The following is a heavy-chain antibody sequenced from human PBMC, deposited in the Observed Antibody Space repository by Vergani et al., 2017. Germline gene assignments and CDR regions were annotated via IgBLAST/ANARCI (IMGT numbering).Heavy chain of an antibody. D-gene: IGHD2-2*01. CDR2: ISSSDSTI. V-gene: IGHV3-11*04. J-gene: IGHJ4*02. CDR1: GFTFSDYY. Sequence: QVQLVESGGGLVKPGGSLRLSCAASGFTFSDYYMSWIRQTPGKGLEWVSYISSSDSTIYYADSVTGRFTISRDNAKNSLYLQMNSLRAEDTAVYYCAREAYCSSTSCYYFDYWGQGTLVTVSS. CDR3: AREAYCSSTSCYYFDY.